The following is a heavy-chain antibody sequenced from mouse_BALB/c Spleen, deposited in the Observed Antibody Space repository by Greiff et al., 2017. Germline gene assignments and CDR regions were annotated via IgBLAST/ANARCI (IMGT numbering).Heavy chain of an antibody. Sequence: VHLVESGAELAKPGASVKMSCKASGYTFTSYWMHWVKQRPGQGLEWIGYINPSTGYTEYNQKFKDKATLTADKSSSTAYMQLSSLTSEDSAVYYCARRYRYDDAMDYWGQGTSVTVSS. CDR3: ARRYRYDDAMDY. CDR1: GYTFTSYW. D-gene: IGHD2-14*01. V-gene: IGHV1-7*01. CDR2: INPSTGYT. J-gene: IGHJ4*01.